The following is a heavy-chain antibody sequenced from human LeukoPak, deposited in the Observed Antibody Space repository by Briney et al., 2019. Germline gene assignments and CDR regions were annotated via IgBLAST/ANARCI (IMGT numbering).Heavy chain of an antibody. D-gene: IGHD3-9*01. V-gene: IGHV4-39*01. CDR2: IYYSGNT. CDR3: AGRPYYDILTGPDGAFDI. CDR1: GDSINTKSYY. Sequence: ASETLSLTCTVSGDSINTKSYYWGWIRQPPGKGLEWIGSIYYSGNTYYNPSLKSRVTLSIDTSKNQFSLRLSSVTAADTAVYYCAGRPYYDILTGPDGAFDIWGQGTMVTVSS. J-gene: IGHJ3*02.